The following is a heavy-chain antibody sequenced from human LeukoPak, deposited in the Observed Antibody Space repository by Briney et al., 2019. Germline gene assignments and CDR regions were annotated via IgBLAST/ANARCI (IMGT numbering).Heavy chain of an antibody. Sequence: PSETLSLTCTVSGGSISSSSYYWGWIRQPPGKGLEWIGSIYYSGSTYYNPSLKSRVTISVDTSKNQFSLKLSSVTAADTAVYYCARDKWEAGRDGYNWGPVGYFDYWGQGTLVTVSS. CDR2: IYYSGST. CDR3: ARDKWEAGRDGYNWGPVGYFDY. J-gene: IGHJ4*02. CDR1: GGSISSSSYY. V-gene: IGHV4-39*07. D-gene: IGHD5-24*01.